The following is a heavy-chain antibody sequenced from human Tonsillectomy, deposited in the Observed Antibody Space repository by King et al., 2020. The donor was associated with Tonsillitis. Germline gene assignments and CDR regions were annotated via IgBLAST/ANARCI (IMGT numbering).Heavy chain of an antibody. J-gene: IGHJ4*02. CDR1: GGTFSSYA. Sequence: QLVQSGAEVKKPGSSVKVSCKASGGTFSSYAISWVRQAPGQGLEWMGGIIPIFGTANYAQKFQGRVTITADESTSTAYMELSSLRSEDTAVYYCARWDGSRYYYGSGSRADDYWGQGTLVTVSS. D-gene: IGHD3-10*01. CDR2: IIPIFGTA. V-gene: IGHV1-69*01. CDR3: ARWDGSRYYYGSGSRADDY.